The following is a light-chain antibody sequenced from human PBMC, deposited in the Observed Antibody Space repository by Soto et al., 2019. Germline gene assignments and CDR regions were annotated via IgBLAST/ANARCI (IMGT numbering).Light chain of an antibody. J-gene: IGKJ4*01. CDR3: QQYGSSPLT. V-gene: IGKV3-11*01. Sequence: VVLTQSPATLSLSPGERATLSCRASDTINIYLAWYQQKPGQAPRLLIYDASNRATGIPARFSGSGSGTDFTLTISSLEPEDFAVYYCQQYGSSPLTFGGGTKVEIK. CDR1: DTINIY. CDR2: DAS.